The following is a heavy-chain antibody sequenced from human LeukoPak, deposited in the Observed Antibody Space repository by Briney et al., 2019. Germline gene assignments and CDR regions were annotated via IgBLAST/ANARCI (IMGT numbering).Heavy chain of an antibody. CDR2: IYYSGST. Sequence: SETLSLTCTVSGGSISSYYWSWIRQPPGKGLEWIGYIYYSGSTNYNPSLKSRVTISVDTSKNQFSLKVRSVTAADTAVYYCARGHVGSYAYYYYYGMDVWGQGTTVTVSS. CDR3: ARGHVGSYAYYYYYGMDV. CDR1: GGSISSYY. D-gene: IGHD2-8*01. J-gene: IGHJ6*02. V-gene: IGHV4-59*12.